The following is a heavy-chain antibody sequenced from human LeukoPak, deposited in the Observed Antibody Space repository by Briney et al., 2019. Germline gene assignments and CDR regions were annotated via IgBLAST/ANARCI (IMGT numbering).Heavy chain of an antibody. CDR1: DASVSSGSYY. Sequence: SETLSLTCTVSDASVSSGSYYWSWIRQPPGKGLEWIGYIYYSGSTNYNPSLKSRVTISVDTSKNQFSLKLSSVTAADTAVYYCARGSRGYTYGWGQGTLVTVSS. CDR3: ARGSRGYTYG. V-gene: IGHV4-61*01. D-gene: IGHD5-18*01. J-gene: IGHJ4*02. CDR2: IYYSGST.